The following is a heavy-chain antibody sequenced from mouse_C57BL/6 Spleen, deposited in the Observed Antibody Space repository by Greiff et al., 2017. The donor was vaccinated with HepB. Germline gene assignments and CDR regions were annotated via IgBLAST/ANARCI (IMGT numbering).Heavy chain of an antibody. CDR2: INPSSGYT. J-gene: IGHJ2*01. CDR1: GYTFTSYT. V-gene: IGHV1-4*01. D-gene: IGHD1-1*01. CDR3: ARETTVVATPFDY. Sequence: VQLQQSGAELARPGASVKMSCKASGYTFTSYTMHWVKQRPGQVLEWIGYINPSSGYTKYNQKFKDKATLTADKSSSTAYMQLRSLTSEDSAVYYCARETTVVATPFDYWGQGTTLTVSS.